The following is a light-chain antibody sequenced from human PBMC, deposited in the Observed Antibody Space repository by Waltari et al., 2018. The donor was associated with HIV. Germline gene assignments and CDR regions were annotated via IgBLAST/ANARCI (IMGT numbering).Light chain of an antibody. CDR1: QGISHY. CDR2: AAS. J-gene: IGKJ3*01. CDR3: QKYSSAHQGFT. Sequence: DLHMTQSPSSLSASVRHRLTITCRATQGISHYLAWYLQKPGKVPKLLIYAASTLQSGVPSRFSGSGSGTDFTLTISSLQPEDVAIYYCQKYSSAHQGFTFGPGTKVDIK. V-gene: IGKV1-27*01.